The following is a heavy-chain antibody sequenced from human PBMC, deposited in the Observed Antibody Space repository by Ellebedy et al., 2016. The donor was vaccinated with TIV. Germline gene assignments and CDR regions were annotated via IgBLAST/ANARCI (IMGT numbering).Heavy chain of an antibody. D-gene: IGHD1-14*01. CDR3: AKGRSGTYIHHAFDS. Sequence: PGGSLRLSCAASGFTFSSYAMSWVRQAPGKGLEWVSAISGSGGSTYYADSVKGRFTISRDNSKNTLYLQMNSLRAEDTAVYYCAKGRSGTYIHHAFDSWGQGTLVTVSS. CDR2: ISGSGGST. CDR1: GFTFSSYA. V-gene: IGHV3-23*01. J-gene: IGHJ4*02.